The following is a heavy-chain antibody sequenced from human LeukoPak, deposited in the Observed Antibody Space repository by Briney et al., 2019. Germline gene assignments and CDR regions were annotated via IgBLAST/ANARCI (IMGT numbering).Heavy chain of an antibody. J-gene: IGHJ4*02. V-gene: IGHV1-69*04. CDR3: ARVVDDSRSDYFDY. CDR2: IIPILGIA. Sequence: SVKVSCKASGGTFSSYAISWVQQAPGQGLEWMGRIIPILGIANYAQKFQGRVTITADKSTSTAYMELSSLRSEDTAVYYCARVVDDSRSDYFDYWGQGTLVTVSS. D-gene: IGHD3-22*01. CDR1: GGTFSSYA.